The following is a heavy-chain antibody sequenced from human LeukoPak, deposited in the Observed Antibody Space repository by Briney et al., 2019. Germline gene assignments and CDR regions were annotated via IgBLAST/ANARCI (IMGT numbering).Heavy chain of an antibody. V-gene: IGHV3-7*01. Sequence: GGSLRLSCAASEFTFSNYWINWVRQAPGKGLEWVANINPDGSEKIYVDSVKGRFTISRDNAKNSLYLQMNSLRAEDTALYYCARGVLTGLDYFDYWGQGTLVTVSS. CDR3: ARGVLTGLDYFDY. CDR1: EFTFSNYW. J-gene: IGHJ4*02. CDR2: INPDGSEK. D-gene: IGHD3-9*01.